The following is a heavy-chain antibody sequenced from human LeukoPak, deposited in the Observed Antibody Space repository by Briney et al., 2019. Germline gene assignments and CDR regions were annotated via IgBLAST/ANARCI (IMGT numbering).Heavy chain of an antibody. CDR1: GFTFSNAW. Sequence: GGSLRLSCAASGFTFSNAWMNWVRQAPGKGLEWVSSISSSSSYIYYADSVKGRFTISRDNAKNSLYLQMNSLRAEDTAVYYCARDGNYYDSSGYYHYYYGMDVWGQGTTVTVSS. CDR2: ISSSSSYI. D-gene: IGHD3-22*01. J-gene: IGHJ6*02. V-gene: IGHV3-21*01. CDR3: ARDGNYYDSSGYYHYYYGMDV.